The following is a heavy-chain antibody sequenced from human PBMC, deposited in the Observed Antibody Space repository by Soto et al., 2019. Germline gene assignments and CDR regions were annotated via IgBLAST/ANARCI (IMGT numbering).Heavy chain of an antibody. CDR2: ISAYNGNT. V-gene: IGHV1-18*01. CDR3: ARDTRYCSSTSCYYYYYGMDV. Sequence: VASVKVSCKASGYTFTSYGISWVRQAPGQGLEWMGWISAYNGNTNYAQKLQGRVTMTTDTSTSTAYMELRSLRSDDTAVYYCARDTRYCSSTSCYYYYYGMDVWGQGTTVTVSS. CDR1: GYTFTSYG. D-gene: IGHD2-2*01. J-gene: IGHJ6*02.